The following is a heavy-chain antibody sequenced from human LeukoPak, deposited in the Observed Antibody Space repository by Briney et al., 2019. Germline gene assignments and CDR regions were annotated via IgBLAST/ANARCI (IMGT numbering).Heavy chain of an antibody. Sequence: SQTLSLTCTVSGGSISSGSYYRSWIRQPAGKGLEWIVRIYTSGSTNYNPSLKSRVTISVDTSKNQFSLKLSSVTAADTAVYYCARGRDYYDSSARRAFDIWGQGTMVTVSS. D-gene: IGHD3-22*01. CDR2: IYTSGST. V-gene: IGHV4-61*02. CDR1: GGSISSGSYY. J-gene: IGHJ3*02. CDR3: ARGRDYYDSSARRAFDI.